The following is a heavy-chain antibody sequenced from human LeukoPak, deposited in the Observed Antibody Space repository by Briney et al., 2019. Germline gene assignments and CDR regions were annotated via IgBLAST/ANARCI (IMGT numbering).Heavy chain of an antibody. D-gene: IGHD6-13*01. V-gene: IGHV4-59*08. J-gene: IGHJ4*02. CDR1: GGSISSYY. Sequence: SETLSLTCTVSGGSISSYYWSWIRQPPGKGLERIGYIYYSGSTNYNPSLKSRVTISVDTSKNQFSLKLSSVTAADTAVYYCASTTGYSSSWYLDYWGQGTLVTVSS. CDR2: IYYSGST. CDR3: ASTTGYSSSWYLDY.